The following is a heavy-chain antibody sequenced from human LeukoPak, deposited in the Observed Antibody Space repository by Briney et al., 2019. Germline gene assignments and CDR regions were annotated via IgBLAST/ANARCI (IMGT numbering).Heavy chain of an antibody. CDR3: ARDGGRDSGSYYEDY. Sequence: PSETLSLTCSVSGGSISSYYWSWIRQSSGKGLEWIGYIYYTGSTNYNPSLKSRVTISVDTSKNQFSLKLSSVTAADTAVYYCARDGGRDSGSYYEDYWGQGTLVTVSS. CDR2: IYYTGST. J-gene: IGHJ4*02. D-gene: IGHD1-26*01. V-gene: IGHV4-59*12. CDR1: GGSISSYY.